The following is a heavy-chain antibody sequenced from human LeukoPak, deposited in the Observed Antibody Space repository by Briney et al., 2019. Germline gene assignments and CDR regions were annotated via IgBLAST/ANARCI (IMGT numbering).Heavy chain of an antibody. V-gene: IGHV4-30-4*08. CDR2: IYYSGST. Sequence: SQTLSLTCTVSGGSISSGDYYWSWIRQPPGKGLEWIGYIYYSGSTYYNPSLKSRVTISVDTSKNQFSLKLSSVTAADTAVYYCARPMTDYGGNTFFDYWGQGTLVTVSS. J-gene: IGHJ4*02. CDR1: GGSISSGDYY. D-gene: IGHD4-23*01. CDR3: ARPMTDYGGNTFFDY.